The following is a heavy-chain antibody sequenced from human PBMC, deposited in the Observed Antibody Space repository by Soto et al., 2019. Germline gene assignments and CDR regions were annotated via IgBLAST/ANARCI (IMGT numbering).Heavy chain of an antibody. Sequence: EVQLVESGGGLVQPGGSLRLSCAASGFTFSSYWMSWVRQAPGKGLEWVANIKQDGSEKYYVDSVKGRFTISRDNAKNSLYLQMNSLRAEDTAVYYCARERSTVTTSAEYFQHWGQGTLVTVSS. CDR3: ARERSTVTTSAEYFQH. J-gene: IGHJ1*01. CDR1: GFTFSSYW. CDR2: IKQDGSEK. D-gene: IGHD4-17*01. V-gene: IGHV3-7*01.